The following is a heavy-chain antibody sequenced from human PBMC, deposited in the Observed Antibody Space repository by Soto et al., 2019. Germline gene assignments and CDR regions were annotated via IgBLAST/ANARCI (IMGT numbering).Heavy chain of an antibody. J-gene: IGHJ6*02. CDR1: GGSISSYY. CDR3: ARDGTPYSSTTMDPGAFYGMDV. CDR2: IYYSGST. Sequence: QVQLQESGPGLVKPSETLSLTCTVSGGSISSYYWSWIRQPPGKGLEWIGYIYYSGSTNYNPSLKSRVTISVDTSKNQFSLKLSSVTAADTAVYYCARDGTPYSSTTMDPGAFYGMDVWGQGTTVTVSS. D-gene: IGHD6-13*01. V-gene: IGHV4-59*12.